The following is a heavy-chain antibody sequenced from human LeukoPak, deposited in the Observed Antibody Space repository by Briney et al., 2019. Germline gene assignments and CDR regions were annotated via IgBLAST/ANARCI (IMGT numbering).Heavy chain of an antibody. CDR3: ARHAEDFWNPSWFDP. J-gene: IGHJ5*02. V-gene: IGHV4-39*01. CDR1: GGSISSSSYY. CDR2: IYYGGST. Sequence: PSETLSLTCTVSGGSISSSSYYWGWIRQPPGKGLEWIGSIYYGGSTYYNPSLKSRVTISVDTSKNQFSLKLSSVTAADTAVYYCARHAEDFWNPSWFDPWGQGTLVTVSS. D-gene: IGHD3-3*01.